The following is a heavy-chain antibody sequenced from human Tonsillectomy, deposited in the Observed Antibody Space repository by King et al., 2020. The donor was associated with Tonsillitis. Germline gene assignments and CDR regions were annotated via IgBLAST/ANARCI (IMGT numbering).Heavy chain of an antibody. Sequence: VTLQEYGPALVKPPQTLTLTCTVSGFSLSTNRMSVSWIRQPPGKALEWLARIGWDDAKYYNTSLKARLSISKDKSENLVGLTMTSLDPVDTDTYYCARTRGYTYVNDFWGQGTLVTVSS. V-gene: IGHV2-70*11. D-gene: IGHD5-18*01. CDR3: ARTRGYTYVNDF. J-gene: IGHJ4*02. CDR1: GFSLSTNRMS. CDR2: IGWDDAK.